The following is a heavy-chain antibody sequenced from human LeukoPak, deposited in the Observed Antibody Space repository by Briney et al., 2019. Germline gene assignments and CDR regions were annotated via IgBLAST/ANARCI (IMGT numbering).Heavy chain of an antibody. Sequence: PSETLSLTCTVSSASISDHYWTWIRQPPGKGLEWIGYIYFSGGTSYNPSLKSRVTISIDTSTNQFSLNLRSVGAADTAIYYCARVGSYDGSGYYFDLWGQGTLVTVSS. D-gene: IGHD3-22*01. J-gene: IGHJ4*02. V-gene: IGHV4-59*11. CDR1: SASISDHY. CDR3: ARVGSYDGSGYYFDL. CDR2: IYFSGGT.